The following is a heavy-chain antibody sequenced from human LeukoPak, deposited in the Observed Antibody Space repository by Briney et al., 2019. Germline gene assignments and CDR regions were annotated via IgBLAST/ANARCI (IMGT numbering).Heavy chain of an antibody. V-gene: IGHV1-69*04. CDR1: GGTFSSYA. CDR3: ARDGIVATRGLAN. Sequence: SVKVSCKASGGTFSSYAFSWVRQAPGQGLEWLGRIIPILGIANYAQKFQGRVTITADKSTSTAYMELSSLRSEDTAVYYCARDGIVATRGLANWGQGTLVTVSS. J-gene: IGHJ1*01. D-gene: IGHD5-12*01. CDR2: IIPILGIA.